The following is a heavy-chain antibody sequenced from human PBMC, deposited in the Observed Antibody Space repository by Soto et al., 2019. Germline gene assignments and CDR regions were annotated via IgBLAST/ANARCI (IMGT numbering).Heavy chain of an antibody. CDR3: ARDGVTTVDY. D-gene: IGHD4-4*01. J-gene: IGHJ4*02. CDR1: GFTFSSYS. V-gene: IGHV3-21*01. Sequence: EVQLVESGGGLVKPGGSLRLSCAASGFTFSSYSVNWVRQAPGKGLEWVSSISSSSSYIYYADSVKGRFTISRDNAKNSLYLQMNSLRAEDTAVYYCARDGVTTVDYWGQGTLVTVSS. CDR2: ISSSSSYI.